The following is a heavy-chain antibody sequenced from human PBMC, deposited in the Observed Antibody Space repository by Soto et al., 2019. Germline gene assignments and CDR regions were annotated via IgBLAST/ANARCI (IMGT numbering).Heavy chain of an antibody. V-gene: IGHV3-21*01. Sequence: EVQLVESGGGLVQPGGSLRLSCAASGFTFSSYSMNWVRQAPGKGLEWVSSISSSSSYIYYADSVKGRFTISRDNAKNSLYLQMNSLRAEDTAVYYCARDLYFEVSTARYNWNDGGWYWGQGTLVTVSS. J-gene: IGHJ4*02. D-gene: IGHD1-1*01. CDR3: ARDLYFEVSTARYNWNDGGWY. CDR2: ISSSSSYI. CDR1: GFTFSSYS.